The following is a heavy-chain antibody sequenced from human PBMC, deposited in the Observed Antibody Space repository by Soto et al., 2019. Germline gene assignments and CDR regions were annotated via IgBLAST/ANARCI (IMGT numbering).Heavy chain of an antibody. V-gene: IGHV3-48*02. J-gene: IGHJ5*02. CDR1: GFTFSSYS. CDR2: ISSSSSTI. D-gene: IGHD6-13*01. Sequence: PGGSLRLSCAASGFTFSSYSMNWVRQAPGKGLEWVSYISSSSSTIYYADSVKGRFTISRDNAKNSLYLQMNSLRDEDTAVYYCARDPSPGYSSSWRLGWFDPWGQGTLVTVSS. CDR3: ARDPSPGYSSSWRLGWFDP.